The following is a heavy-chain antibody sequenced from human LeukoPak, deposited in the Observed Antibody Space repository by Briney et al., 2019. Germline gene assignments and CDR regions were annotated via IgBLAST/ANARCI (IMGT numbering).Heavy chain of an antibody. CDR2: VYGTGNT. Sequence: KSSQTLSLTCPVPGDSISRHLYFWSWIRHYPGKGLEWIGYVYGTGNTYLNPSLESRVSMSLDTSQNLFSLRLTSVTAADTAVYYCARDPNPYMNDSGYWGQGTLVTVSS. CDR3: ARDPNPYMNDSGY. J-gene: IGHJ4*02. V-gene: IGHV4-31*03. D-gene: IGHD3-16*01. CDR1: GDSISRHLYF.